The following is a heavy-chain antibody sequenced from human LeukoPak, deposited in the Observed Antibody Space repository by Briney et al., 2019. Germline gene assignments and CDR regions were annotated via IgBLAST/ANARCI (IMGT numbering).Heavy chain of an antibody. D-gene: IGHD2-2*01. CDR2: IYHGGSTD. CDR1: GDSMNSSSFY. J-gene: IGHJ5*02. CDR3: ARGGDVVVPAAIWDMRNWFDP. V-gene: IGHV4-39*07. Sequence: SETLSLTCTVSGDSMNSSSFYWGWIRQPPGKGLEWIGTIYHGGSTDSYTGRTYYKSSLKSRVTISVDTSNNQFSLKLSSVTAADTAVYYCARGGDVVVPAAIWDMRNWFDPWGQGTLVTVSS.